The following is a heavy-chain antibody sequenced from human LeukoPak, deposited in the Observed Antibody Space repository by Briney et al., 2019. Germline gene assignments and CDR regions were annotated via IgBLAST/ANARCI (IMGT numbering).Heavy chain of an antibody. V-gene: IGHV3-13*04. J-gene: IGHJ3*01. CDR2: IDTAGDT. Sequence: PGGSLRLSCAASGFTFSTYDMHWVRQATGKSLEWVSAIDTAGDTYYPGSVKGRFTISRENAKNSLYLQMNSLRAGDTAVYFCARKGEVTVPTKNAFDLWGQGTMVTVSS. D-gene: IGHD2-21*02. CDR1: GFTFSTYD. CDR3: ARKGEVTVPTKNAFDL.